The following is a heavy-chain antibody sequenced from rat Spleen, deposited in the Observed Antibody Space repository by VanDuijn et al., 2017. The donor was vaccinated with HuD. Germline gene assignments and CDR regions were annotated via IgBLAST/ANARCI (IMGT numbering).Heavy chain of an antibody. V-gene: IGHV2-13*01. CDR2: IWGNGNT. Sequence: VQLVESGGGLVQPGRSLKLSCVASGFTFYNYWMTWIRQPPGKGLEWMGVIWGNGNTNYNSVLKSRLSFSRDTSKSQVFLKMDSLQTEDTATYYCARESPFEYTTDYWGQGFMVTVSS. J-gene: IGHJ2*01. CDR1: GFTFYNYW. CDR3: ARESPFEYTTDY. D-gene: IGHD1-5*01.